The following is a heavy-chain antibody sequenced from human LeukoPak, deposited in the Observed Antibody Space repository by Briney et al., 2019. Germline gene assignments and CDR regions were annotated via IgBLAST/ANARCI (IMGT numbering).Heavy chain of an antibody. CDR1: GGTLSSYA. J-gene: IGHJ4*02. CDR3: ARADSSGYSLDENFDY. Sequence: SVNVSCKASGGTLSSYALNWVRQAPGQGLEWIGRIIPIFAIVNYAQNFQGRVTITADKSTNTAYMELSSLRFEDTAFYYCARADSSGYSLDENFDYWGQGTLVTVSS. D-gene: IGHD3-22*01. CDR2: IIPIFAIV. V-gene: IGHV1-69*04.